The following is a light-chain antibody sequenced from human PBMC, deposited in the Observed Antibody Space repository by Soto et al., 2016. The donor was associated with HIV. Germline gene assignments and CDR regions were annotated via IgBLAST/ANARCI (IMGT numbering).Light chain of an antibody. Sequence: DIQMTQSPSSLSASVGDRVTITCRASQSIDMYLNWYQQKPGKGPKLLIYAASSLQSGVPSRFSGSGSGTDFTLTISSLQPEDIATYFCQQSYYSPPDVTFGQGTKLEIK. CDR3: QQSYYSPPDVT. J-gene: IGKJ2*01. CDR1: QSIDMY. CDR2: AAS. V-gene: IGKV1-39*01.